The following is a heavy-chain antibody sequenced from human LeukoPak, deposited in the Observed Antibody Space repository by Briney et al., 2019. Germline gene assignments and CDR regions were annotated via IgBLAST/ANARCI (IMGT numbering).Heavy chain of an antibody. CDR1: GGSISSSSYY. V-gene: IGHV4-39*01. D-gene: IGHD3-22*01. CDR2: IYYSGST. J-gene: IGHJ4*02. CDR3: AGPMYYYDSRFDY. Sequence: SETLSPTCTVSGGSISSSSYYWGWIRQPPGKGLEWIGSIYYSGSTYYNPSLKSRVTISVDTSKNQFSLKLSSVTAADTAVYYCAGPMYYYDSRFDYWGQGTLVTVSS.